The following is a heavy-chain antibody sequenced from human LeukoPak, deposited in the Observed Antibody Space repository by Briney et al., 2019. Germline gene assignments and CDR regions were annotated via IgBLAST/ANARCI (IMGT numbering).Heavy chain of an antibody. CDR2: IYYSGST. CDR1: GGSISSSSYY. CDR3: ARRGRYNWNYGVGWFDP. J-gene: IGHJ5*02. D-gene: IGHD1-7*01. V-gene: IGHV4-39*01. Sequence: SETLSLTCTVSGGSISSSSYYWGWIRQPPGKGLEWIGGIYYSGSTYYNPSLKSRVTISVDTSKNQFSLKLSPVTAADTAVYYCARRGRYNWNYGVGWFDPWGQGTLVTVSS.